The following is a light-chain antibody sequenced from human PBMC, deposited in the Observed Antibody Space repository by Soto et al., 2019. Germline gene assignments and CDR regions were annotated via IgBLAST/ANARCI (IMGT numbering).Light chain of an antibody. J-gene: IGKJ5*01. V-gene: IGKV3-11*01. CDR1: QSVSSY. CDR3: QQRSNWPLT. Sequence: EIVLTQSPGTLSLSPGERATLSCRASQSVSSYLAWYQQKPGQAPRLLIDDASNRATGIPARFSGSGSGTDFTLTISSLEPEDFAVYYCQQRSNWPLTFGQGRRLEIK. CDR2: DAS.